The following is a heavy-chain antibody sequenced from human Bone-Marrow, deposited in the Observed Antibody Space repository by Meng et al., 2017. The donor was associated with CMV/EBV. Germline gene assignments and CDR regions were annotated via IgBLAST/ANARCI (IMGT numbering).Heavy chain of an antibody. CDR1: GFTFSGYV. D-gene: IGHD1/OR15-1a*01. J-gene: IGHJ3*02. CDR3: AGVTPLLEQGADAFDI. Sequence: GGSLRLSCAASGFTFSGYVMHWVRQAPGKGLDWVAFIRFRTNDQYYADSVKGRFSISRDNSKNTLFLQMNSLRPDDTAVYYCAGVTPLLEQGADAFDIWGQGTPVTVSS. CDR2: IRFRTNDQ. V-gene: IGHV3-30*02.